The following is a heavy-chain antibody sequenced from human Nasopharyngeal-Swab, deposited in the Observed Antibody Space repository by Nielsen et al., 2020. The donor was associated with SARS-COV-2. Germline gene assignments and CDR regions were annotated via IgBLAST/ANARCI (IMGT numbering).Heavy chain of an antibody. V-gene: IGHV5-51*01. Sequence: KVSCKGSGYSFTSYWIGWVRQMPGKGLEWMGIIYPGDSDTRYSPSFQGQVTISADKSISTAYLQWSSLKASDTAMYYCARLPEQLAQPVDYWGQGTLVTVSS. J-gene: IGHJ4*02. D-gene: IGHD6-6*01. CDR2: IYPGDSDT. CDR3: ARLPEQLAQPVDY. CDR1: GYSFTSYW.